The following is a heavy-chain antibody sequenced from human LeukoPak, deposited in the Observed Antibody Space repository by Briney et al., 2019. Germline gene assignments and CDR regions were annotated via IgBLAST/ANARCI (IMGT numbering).Heavy chain of an antibody. CDR1: GFTFTSYD. CDR2: INPNSGGT. CDR3: ARDCYDSSGYYWSFFDY. V-gene: IGHV1-2*02. J-gene: IGHJ4*02. D-gene: IGHD3-22*01. Sequence: GASVKVSCKASGFTFTSYDINWVRQATGQGLEWMGWINPNSGGTNYAQKFQGRVTMTRDTSISTAYMELSRLRSDDTAVYYCARDCYDSSGYYWSFFDYWGQGTLVTVSS.